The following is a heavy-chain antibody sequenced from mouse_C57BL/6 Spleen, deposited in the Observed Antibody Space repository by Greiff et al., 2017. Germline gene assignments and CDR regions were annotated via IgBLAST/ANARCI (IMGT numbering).Heavy chain of an antibody. D-gene: IGHD4-1*01. CDR2: INPNNGGT. CDR1: GYTFTDYN. V-gene: IGHV1-22*01. Sequence: VQLQQSGPELVKPGASVKMSCKASGYTFTDYNMHWVKQSHGKSLEWIGYINPNNGGTSYDQKFKGKATLTVNKSSSTAYMELRSLTSEDSAVYYCARPGTYWYFDVWGTGTTVTVSS. J-gene: IGHJ1*03. CDR3: ARPGTYWYFDV.